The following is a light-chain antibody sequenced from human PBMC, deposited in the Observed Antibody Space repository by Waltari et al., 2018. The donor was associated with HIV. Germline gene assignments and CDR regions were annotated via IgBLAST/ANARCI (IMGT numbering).Light chain of an antibody. J-gene: IGKJ4*01. Sequence: DIVMTQSTESLAVSLGERASITCRSSQSILNTSNKKNYLAWYQVKPGQAPRLLIYWASTRESGVPGRFSGSASGTDFTLTITSLQAEDVATYYCQQYFGIPLTFGGGTKV. V-gene: IGKV4-1*01. CDR1: QSILNTSNKKNY. CDR3: QQYFGIPLT. CDR2: WAS.